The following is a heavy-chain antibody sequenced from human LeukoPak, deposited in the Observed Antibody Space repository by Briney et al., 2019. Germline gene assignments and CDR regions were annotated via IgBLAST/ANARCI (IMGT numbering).Heavy chain of an antibody. D-gene: IGHD3-3*01. CDR1: GGSISSGDYY. Sequence: SETLSLTCTVSGGSISSGDYYWSWIRQPPGKGLEWIGYIYYSGSTYYNPSLKSRVTISVDTSKNQFSLKLSSVTAADTAVYYCATSTIFGVVMEFDYWGQGTLVTVSS. V-gene: IGHV4-30-4*08. CDR3: ATSTIFGVVMEFDY. J-gene: IGHJ4*02. CDR2: IYYSGST.